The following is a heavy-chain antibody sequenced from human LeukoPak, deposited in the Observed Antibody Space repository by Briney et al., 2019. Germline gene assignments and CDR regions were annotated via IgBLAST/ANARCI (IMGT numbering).Heavy chain of an antibody. V-gene: IGHV3-11*05. Sequence: GGSLRLSCAASGFIFSDYYMSWIRQAPGKGLEWISHISSSSSYTNYVDSVKGRFTISRDNAKNSLYLQMNSLRAEDTAVYYCVRDLSGHYSFDHWDQGALVTVSS. J-gene: IGHJ4*02. D-gene: IGHD4-17*01. CDR1: GFIFSDYY. CDR2: ISSSSSYT. CDR3: VRDLSGHYSFDH.